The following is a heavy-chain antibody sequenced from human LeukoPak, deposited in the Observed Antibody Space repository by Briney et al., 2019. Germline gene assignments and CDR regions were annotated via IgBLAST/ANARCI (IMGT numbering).Heavy chain of an antibody. V-gene: IGHV1-46*01. CDR1: GYTFTSYY. Sequence: GASVKVSCKASGYTFTSYYMHWVRQAPGQGLEWMGIINPSGGSTTYAQKFQGRVTMTEDTSTDTAYMELSSLRSEDTAVYYCATDPEARNYGDQGGYWGQGTLVTVSS. J-gene: IGHJ4*02. D-gene: IGHD4-17*01. CDR3: ATDPEARNYGDQGGY. CDR2: INPSGGST.